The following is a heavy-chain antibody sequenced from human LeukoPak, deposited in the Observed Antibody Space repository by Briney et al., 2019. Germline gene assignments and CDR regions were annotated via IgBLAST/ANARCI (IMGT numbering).Heavy chain of an antibody. J-gene: IGHJ5*02. CDR3: ARAWYCSSTSCYFWFDP. D-gene: IGHD2-2*01. CDR1: GYTFTGYY. Sequence: ASVKVSCKASGYTFTGYYMHWVRQAPGQGLEWVGRTNPNSGGTNYAQKFQGRVTMTRNTSISTAYMELSRLRSDDTAVYYCARAWYCSSTSCYFWFDPWGQGTLVTVSS. CDR2: TNPNSGGT. V-gene: IGHV1-2*06.